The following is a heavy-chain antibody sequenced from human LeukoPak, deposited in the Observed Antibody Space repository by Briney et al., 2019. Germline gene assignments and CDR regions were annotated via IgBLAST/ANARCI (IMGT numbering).Heavy chain of an antibody. D-gene: IGHD3-22*01. CDR2: IYYSGST. CDR3: AREVYSGYYLFDY. Sequence: SETLSLTCIVSGGSISSGGYYWSWIRQHPGKGLEWIGNIYYSGSTYYNPSLKSRVTISLDTSKNQFSLKLSSVTAADTAVYYCAREVYSGYYLFDYWGQGTLVTVSS. J-gene: IGHJ4*02. CDR1: GGSISSGGYY. V-gene: IGHV4-31*03.